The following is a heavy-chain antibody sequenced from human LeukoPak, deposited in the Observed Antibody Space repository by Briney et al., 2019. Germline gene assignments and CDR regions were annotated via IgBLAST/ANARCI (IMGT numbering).Heavy chain of an antibody. Sequence: GRSLRLSCAASGFTCSSYTIHWVRQAPGKGLECVAIISPDGSAENYADSVKGRFTVSRDNSKSTLFLQINSLETEDTAVYYCARGWDHRRSWTYFDHWGQGTLVTVSS. CDR3: ARGWDHRRSWTYFDH. D-gene: IGHD6-13*01. CDR1: GFTCSSYT. CDR2: ISPDGSAE. V-gene: IGHV3-30*04. J-gene: IGHJ4*02.